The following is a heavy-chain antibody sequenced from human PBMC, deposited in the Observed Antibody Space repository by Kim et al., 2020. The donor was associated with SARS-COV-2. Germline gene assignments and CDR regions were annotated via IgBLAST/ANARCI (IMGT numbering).Heavy chain of an antibody. CDR3: ARTPGGDYGDYGPGGY. D-gene: IGHD4-17*01. Sequence: SVKGRFTISRDNSKNTLYLQMNSLRAEDTAVYYCARTPGGDYGDYGPGGYWGQGTLVTVSS. V-gene: IGHV3-30*07. J-gene: IGHJ4*02.